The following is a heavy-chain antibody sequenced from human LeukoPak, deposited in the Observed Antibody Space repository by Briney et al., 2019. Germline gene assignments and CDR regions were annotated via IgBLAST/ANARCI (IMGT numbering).Heavy chain of an antibody. CDR3: ARPYYYDSRIDP. D-gene: IGHD3-22*01. CDR2: MYYSGST. Sequence: SQTLSLTCTVSGGSISSGDYYWSWIRQPPGKGLEWIAYMYYSGSTYYNPSVKSRVTMSADTSKNQLSLKMSSVTAADTAVYYCARPYYYDSRIDPWGQGILVTVSS. V-gene: IGHV4-30-4*01. J-gene: IGHJ5*02. CDR1: GGSISSGDYY.